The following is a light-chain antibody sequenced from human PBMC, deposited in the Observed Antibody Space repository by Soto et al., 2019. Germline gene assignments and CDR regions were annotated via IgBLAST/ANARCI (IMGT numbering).Light chain of an antibody. V-gene: IGKV3-20*01. J-gene: IGKJ2*01. CDR3: QQYGSSPST. Sequence: EIELTQSPGTLSLSQGERATLSCRATQSLSSNYLAWYQQKPGQAPRLLMYGASGRATGIPDRFSGSVSGTDFTLTISRLEPEDFAVYYCQQYGSSPSTFGQGAKVDIK. CDR2: GAS. CDR1: QSLSSNY.